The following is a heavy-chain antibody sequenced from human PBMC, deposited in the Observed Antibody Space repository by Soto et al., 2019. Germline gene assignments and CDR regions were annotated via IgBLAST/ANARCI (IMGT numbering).Heavy chain of an antibody. Sequence: QVTLKEAGPTLLKPTQTLTLTCTFSGFSLSTSGMGVGWIRQPPGKALEWLALIYWDDDRRHSPSLKSRLTITQDTSKNQVVLTMTNMDPRDTATYYCAGRYYASFTGIPYYFDSWGQGTLVTVSS. CDR2: IYWDDDR. CDR1: GFSLSTSGMG. J-gene: IGHJ4*02. CDR3: AGRYYASFTGIPYYFDS. D-gene: IGHD3-9*01. V-gene: IGHV2-5*02.